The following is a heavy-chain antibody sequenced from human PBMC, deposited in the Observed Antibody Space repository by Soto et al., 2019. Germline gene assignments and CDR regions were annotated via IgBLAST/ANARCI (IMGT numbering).Heavy chain of an antibody. J-gene: IGHJ5*02. Sequence: HPGGSLRLSCAASGFTFSSYEMNWVRQAPGKGLEWVSYISSSGSTIYYADSVKGRFTISRDNAKNSLYLQMNSLRAEDTAVYYCARVKWLAARPKEDWFDPWGQGTLVTVSS. CDR2: ISSSGSTI. D-gene: IGHD6-6*01. V-gene: IGHV3-48*03. CDR1: GFTFSSYE. CDR3: ARVKWLAARPKEDWFDP.